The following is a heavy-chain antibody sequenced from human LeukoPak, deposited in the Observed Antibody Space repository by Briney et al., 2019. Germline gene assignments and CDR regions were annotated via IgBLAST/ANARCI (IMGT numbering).Heavy chain of an antibody. D-gene: IGHD3-10*01. J-gene: IGHJ5*02. CDR2: IYYSGST. V-gene: IGHV4-59*01. CDR3: ARDGGFGEPSFDP. CDR1: GGSISSYY. Sequence: PLETLSLTCTVSGGSISSYYWSWIRQPPGKGLEWIGYIYYSGSTNYNPSLKSRVTISVDTSKNQFSLKLSSVTAADTAVYYCARDGGFGEPSFDPWGQGTLVTVSP.